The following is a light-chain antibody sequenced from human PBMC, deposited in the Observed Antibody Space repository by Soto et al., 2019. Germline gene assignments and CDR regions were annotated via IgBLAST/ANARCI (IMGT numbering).Light chain of an antibody. V-gene: IGLV2-14*01. J-gene: IGLJ2*01. Sequence: QSALTQPASVSGSPGQSITISCTGTSSDVGGYNYVSWYQQHPGKAPKLMIYDVSNRPSGVSNRFSGFKSGNTASLTISGLQAEDEADYYCSSYTSSSTVVFGGGTKVTAL. CDR3: SSYTSSSTVV. CDR2: DVS. CDR1: SSDVGGYNY.